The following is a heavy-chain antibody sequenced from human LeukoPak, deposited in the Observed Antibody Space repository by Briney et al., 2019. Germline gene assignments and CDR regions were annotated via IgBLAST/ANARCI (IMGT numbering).Heavy chain of an antibody. Sequence: GGSLRLSCAASGFTFSSYAMSWVRQAPGKGLVWVSRVNSDGSATSYADSVKGRFTISRDNAKNTLYLQMNSLRAEDTAVYYCARGLSYNWFDPWGQGTLVTVSS. J-gene: IGHJ5*02. D-gene: IGHD3/OR15-3a*01. CDR1: GFTFSSYA. CDR3: ARGLSYNWFDP. CDR2: VNSDGSAT. V-gene: IGHV3-74*01.